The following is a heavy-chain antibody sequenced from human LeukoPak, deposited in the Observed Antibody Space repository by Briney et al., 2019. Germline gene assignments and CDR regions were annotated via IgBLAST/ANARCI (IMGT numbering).Heavy chain of an antibody. CDR1: GFTFSSYS. CDR2: ISTGSSTT. D-gene: IGHD3-10*01. Sequence: GGSLRLSCAASGFTFSSYSMIWVRQAPGKGLEWVSYISTGSSTTYYADSVKGRFTISRDNAKNSLYLQMNSLRDEDTPVDYLARGVTRPGGAYFHGSGSPRGWGQGTLVTVSS. V-gene: IGHV3-48*02. J-gene: IGHJ4*02. CDR3: ARGVTRPGGAYFHGSGSPRG.